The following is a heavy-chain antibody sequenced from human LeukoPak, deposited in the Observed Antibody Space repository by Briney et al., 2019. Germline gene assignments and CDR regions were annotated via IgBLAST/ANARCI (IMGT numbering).Heavy chain of an antibody. CDR2: TSGSGGST. Sequence: GGSLRLSCAASGFTFSSYAMSWVRQAPGKGLEWVSATSGSGGSTYYADSVKGRFTISRDNSKNTLYLQMNSLRAEDTAVYYCAKDHKYYGSGSYYDTSQYAFDIWGQGTMVTVSS. D-gene: IGHD3-10*01. CDR1: GFTFSSYA. V-gene: IGHV3-23*01. J-gene: IGHJ3*02. CDR3: AKDHKYYGSGSYYDTSQYAFDI.